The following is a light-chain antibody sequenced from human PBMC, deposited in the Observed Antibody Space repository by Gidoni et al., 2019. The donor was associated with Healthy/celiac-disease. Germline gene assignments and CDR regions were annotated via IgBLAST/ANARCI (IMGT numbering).Light chain of an antibody. V-gene: IGKV3-11*01. CDR1: QSVSSY. Sequence: EIVLTQSPATLSLSPGERATLSCRASQSVSSYLAWYQQKPGQAPRLLIYDASNRATGIPARFSGSGSGTDFTLTISSLEPEDFAVYYCQQRSNWPRGTFGGGTTVDIK. CDR2: DAS. CDR3: QQRSNWPRGT. J-gene: IGKJ4*01.